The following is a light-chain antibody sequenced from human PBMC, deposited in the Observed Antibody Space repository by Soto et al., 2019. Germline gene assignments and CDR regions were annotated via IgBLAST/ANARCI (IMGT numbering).Light chain of an antibody. CDR1: QSVSSSY. Sequence: EIVLTQSPGTLSLSPGERATLSCRASQSVSSSYLAWYQQKPGQAPRLLIYGASSRATGIPDRFSRSGSGTGFTFTISRLEPEDFDVYYCQQYGISPITCGKGTRLEIK. CDR3: QQYGISPIT. CDR2: GAS. V-gene: IGKV3-20*01. J-gene: IGKJ5*01.